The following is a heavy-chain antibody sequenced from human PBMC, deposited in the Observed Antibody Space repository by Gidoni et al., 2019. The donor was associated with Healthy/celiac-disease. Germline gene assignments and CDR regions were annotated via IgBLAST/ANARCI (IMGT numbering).Heavy chain of an antibody. CDR3: VKDTSYYYYGMDV. V-gene: IGHV3-64D*08. CDR1: GFTFSSYA. CDR2: ISSNGGST. Sequence: EVQLVESGGGLVQPGGSLSLSCSAPGFTFSSYAMHWVRQAPGTGLEYVSAISSNGGSTYYADSVKGRFTISRDNSKNTLYLQMSSLRAEDTAVYYCVKDTSYYYYGMDVWGKGTTVTVSS. J-gene: IGHJ6*04.